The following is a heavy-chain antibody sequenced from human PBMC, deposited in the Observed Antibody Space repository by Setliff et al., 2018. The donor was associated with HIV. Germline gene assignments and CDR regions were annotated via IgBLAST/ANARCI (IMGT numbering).Heavy chain of an antibody. CDR2: FYTSGST. Sequence: SETLSLTCTVSGGSIRNEDYFWSWIRQPAGKGLEWIGRFYTSGSTNYNPPFKSRVTISEGTSETQFSLKLTSVTAADTAIYYCARGGGRVVRGLIGMYYFDYWGQGILVTVSS. J-gene: IGHJ4*02. CDR1: GGSIRNEDYF. D-gene: IGHD3-10*01. CDR3: ARGGGRVVRGLIGMYYFDY. V-gene: IGHV4-61*02.